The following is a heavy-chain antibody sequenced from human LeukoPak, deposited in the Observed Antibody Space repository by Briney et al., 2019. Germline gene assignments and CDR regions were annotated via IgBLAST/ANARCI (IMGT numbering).Heavy chain of an antibody. CDR1: GFSFSSYA. J-gene: IGHJ3*02. V-gene: IGHV3-23*01. CDR3: AKDLTYYYDSSGYYPDAFDI. Sequence: PGGSLRLSCPASGFSFSSYAMSWVRQAPGKGLEWVSSISGSGGSTYYADSVKGRFTISRDNSNNTLYLQMNSLRAEDTAVYYCAKDLTYYYDSSGYYPDAFDIWGQGTMVTVSS. CDR2: ISGSGGST. D-gene: IGHD3-22*01.